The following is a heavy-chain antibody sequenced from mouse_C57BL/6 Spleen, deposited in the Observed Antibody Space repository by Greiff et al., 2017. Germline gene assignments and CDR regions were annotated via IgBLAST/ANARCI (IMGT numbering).Heavy chain of an antibody. Sequence: EVKLQQSGAELVKPGASVKLSCTASGFNIKDYYMHWVKQRTEQGLEWIGRIDPEDGETKYAPKFQGKATITADTSSNTAYLQLSSLTSEDTAVYYCARGYCSSYEDYYAMDYWGQGTSVTVSS. CDR3: ARGYCSSYEDYYAMDY. D-gene: IGHD1-1*01. CDR1: GFNIKDYY. CDR2: IDPEDGET. J-gene: IGHJ4*01. V-gene: IGHV14-2*01.